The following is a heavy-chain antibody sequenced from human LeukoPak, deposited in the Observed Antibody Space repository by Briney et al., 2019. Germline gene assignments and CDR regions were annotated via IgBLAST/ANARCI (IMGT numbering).Heavy chain of an antibody. CDR2: INPSGGSK. CDR1: GYTFTSYY. Sequence: ASVKVSCKASGYTFTSYYMHWVRQAPGQGLEWMGIINPSGGSKSYAQKFQGRVTMSRDTSQSTVSMELSSLRSEDTAVYYCARDVGEGWFGEFIYYYYYMDVWGKGTTVTVSS. CDR3: ARDVGEGWFGEFIYYYYYMDV. V-gene: IGHV1-46*01. J-gene: IGHJ6*03. D-gene: IGHD3-10*01.